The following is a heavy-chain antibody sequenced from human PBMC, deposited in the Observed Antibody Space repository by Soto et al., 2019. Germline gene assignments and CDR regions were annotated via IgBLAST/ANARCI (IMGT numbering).Heavy chain of an antibody. V-gene: IGHV4-59*02. Sequence: SETLSLTCTVSGGSVSSHYWSWIRQAPGKGLEWIGYVYYSGDTIYNPSLQSRVSISVDTSKNQFSLSLSFVTAADTAVYYCERGYSAYVAPLDVWGQGTTVTVSS. CDR3: ERGYSAYVAPLDV. J-gene: IGHJ6*02. D-gene: IGHD5-12*01. CDR1: GGSVSSHY. CDR2: VYYSGDT.